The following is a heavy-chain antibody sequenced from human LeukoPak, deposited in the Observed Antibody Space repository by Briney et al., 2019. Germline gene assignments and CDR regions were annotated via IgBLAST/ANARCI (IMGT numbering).Heavy chain of an antibody. CDR1: GFTFNDFS. Sequence: PGGSLRLSCAASGFTFNDFSMNWVRQAPGKGLEWVSFISSSSYIYYADSVKGRFTISRDNSKNTLYLQMNSLRAEDTAVYYCAKRPIPGSRDFEFWGQGTLVTVSS. CDR3: AKRPIPGSRDFEF. CDR2: ISSSSYI. V-gene: IGHV3-21*04. J-gene: IGHJ4*02. D-gene: IGHD2-21*01.